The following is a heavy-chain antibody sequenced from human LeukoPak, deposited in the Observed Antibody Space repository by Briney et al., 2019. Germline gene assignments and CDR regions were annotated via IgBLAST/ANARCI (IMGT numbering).Heavy chain of an antibody. Sequence: PSETLSLTCTVSGGSISSSSYYWGWIRQPPGKGLEWIGSIYYSGSTYYNPSLKSRVTISVDTSKNQFSLKLSSVTAADTAVYYCAGDCSGGSCYGYNWFDPWGQGTLVTVSS. J-gene: IGHJ5*02. CDR3: AGDCSGGSCYGYNWFDP. V-gene: IGHV4-39*07. CDR2: IYYSGST. CDR1: GGSISSSSYY. D-gene: IGHD2-15*01.